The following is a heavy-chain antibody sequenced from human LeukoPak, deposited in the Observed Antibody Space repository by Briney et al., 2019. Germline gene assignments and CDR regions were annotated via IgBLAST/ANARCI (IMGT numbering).Heavy chain of an antibody. CDR2: ISYDGSNK. D-gene: IGHD3-9*01. Sequence: GGSLRLSCAASGFTFSSYGMHWVRQAPGKGLEWVAVISYDGSNKYYADSVKGRFTISRDNSKNTLYLQMNSLRAEDTAVYYCAKVLARVNDILTGYPFDYWGQGTLVTVSS. CDR1: GFTFSSYG. CDR3: AKVLARVNDILTGYPFDY. V-gene: IGHV3-30*18. J-gene: IGHJ4*02.